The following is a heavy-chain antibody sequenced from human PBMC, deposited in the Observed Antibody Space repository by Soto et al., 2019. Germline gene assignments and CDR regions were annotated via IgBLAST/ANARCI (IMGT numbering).Heavy chain of an antibody. J-gene: IGHJ4*02. CDR1: GFTFSSYA. V-gene: IGHV3-23*01. CDR3: AKDVDYSDSSGYYILDY. D-gene: IGHD3-22*01. Sequence: GGSLRLSCAASGFTFSSYAMSWVRQAPGKGLEWVSAISGSGGSTYYADSVKGRFTISRDNSKNTLYLQMNSLRAEDTAVYYCAKDVDYSDSSGYYILDYWGQGNLVTVSS. CDR2: ISGSGGST.